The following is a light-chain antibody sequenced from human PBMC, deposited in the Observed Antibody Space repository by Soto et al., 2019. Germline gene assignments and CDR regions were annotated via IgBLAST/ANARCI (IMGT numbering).Light chain of an antibody. CDR3: QQYGSAPWT. CDR2: AAS. V-gene: IGKV3-20*01. Sequence: EIVLTQSPGTLPLSPGERATLSCRASLSVASNYVAWYQQKPGQAPRLLIYAASGRATGIPDRFSGSGSGTDFTLTISRLESEDFAVYYCQQYGSAPWTFGQGTKVEIK. J-gene: IGKJ1*01. CDR1: LSVASNY.